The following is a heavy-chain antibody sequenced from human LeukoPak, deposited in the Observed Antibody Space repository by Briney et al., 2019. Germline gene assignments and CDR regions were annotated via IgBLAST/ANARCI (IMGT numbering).Heavy chain of an antibody. CDR2: INPNTGGT. CDR1: GYTFTGYY. V-gene: IGHV1-2*06. D-gene: IGHD3-10*01. J-gene: IGHJ2*01. Sequence: ASVKVSCKASGYTFTGYYIHWVRQAPGQGLEWMGRINPNTGGTNYAQKLQGRVTMTRDTSISTAYMELSSLRSDDTAVYYCARIWVRQGYWYFDLWGRGTLVTVSS. CDR3: ARIWVRQGYWYFDL.